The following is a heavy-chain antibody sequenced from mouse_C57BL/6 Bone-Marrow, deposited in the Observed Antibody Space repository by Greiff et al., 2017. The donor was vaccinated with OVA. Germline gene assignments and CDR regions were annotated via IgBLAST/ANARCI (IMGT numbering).Heavy chain of an antibody. CDR1: GYTFTSYW. V-gene: IGHV1-59*01. Sequence: VQLQQSGAELVRPGTSVKLSCKASGYTFTSYWMHWVKQRPGQGLEWIGVIDPSDSYTNYNQKFKGKATLTVDTSSSTAYMQLSSLTSEDSAVYYCARKSGGEGFAYWGQGTLVTVSA. CDR3: ARKSGGEGFAY. D-gene: IGHD1-3*01. J-gene: IGHJ3*01. CDR2: IDPSDSYT.